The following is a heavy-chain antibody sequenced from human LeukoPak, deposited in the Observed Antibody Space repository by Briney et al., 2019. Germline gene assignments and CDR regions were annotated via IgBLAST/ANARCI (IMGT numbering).Heavy chain of an antibody. CDR3: ARRSYSGNHRSPFDY. J-gene: IGHJ4*02. Sequence: SETLSLTCAVYGGSLSGYYWRWIRQPPGKGLEWIGEINHSRSTNYNPSPNSGVTISEDTSKNQFSLKLSSVTAADTAVYYCARRSYSGNHRSPFDYWGQGTLVTVSS. D-gene: IGHD6-13*01. CDR1: GGSLSGYY. CDR2: INHSRST. V-gene: IGHV4-34*01.